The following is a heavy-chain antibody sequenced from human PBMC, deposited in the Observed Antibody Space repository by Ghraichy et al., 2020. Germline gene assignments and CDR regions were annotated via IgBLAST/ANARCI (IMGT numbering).Heavy chain of an antibody. V-gene: IGHV4-39*01. CDR1: GGSIRSSSYY. J-gene: IGHJ4*02. CDR3: ARHVGWYGEFDY. CDR2: INYSGST. Sequence: GSLRLSCTVSGGSIRSSSYYWGWTRQPPGKGLEWIGSINYSGSTYYNPSLKSRVTISVDTSKNQFSLKLSSVTAAHTAVYYCARHVGWYGEFDYWGQGTLVTVSS. D-gene: IGHD3-10*01.